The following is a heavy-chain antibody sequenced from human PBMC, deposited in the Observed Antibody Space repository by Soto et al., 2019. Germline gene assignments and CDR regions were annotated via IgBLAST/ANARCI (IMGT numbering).Heavy chain of an antibody. CDR2: INAGNGNT. D-gene: IGHD2-15*01. J-gene: IGHJ4*02. CDR1: GYTITSYS. CDR3: ARTNQWGIGVGVAATYFDY. Sequence: ASVKPCSNAAGYTITSYSMRWLHQSPKQRLECMGWINAGNGNTKYSQKFQGRVTITRDTSASTAYMELSSLRSEDTAVYYCARTNQWGIGVGVAATYFDYRGQGTLVTVSS. V-gene: IGHV1-3*01.